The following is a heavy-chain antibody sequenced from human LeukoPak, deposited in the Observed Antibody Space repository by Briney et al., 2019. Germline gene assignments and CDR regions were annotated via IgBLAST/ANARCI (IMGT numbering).Heavy chain of an antibody. CDR1: GGSLSGSIYY. V-gene: IGHV4-39*01. CDR2: VYYDGSH. CDR3: AKRTSPHGFDT. D-gene: IGHD1-14*01. J-gene: IGHJ3*02. Sequence: SETLSVTRTVSGGSLSGSIYYWGWTRQPPGGGLKWIGSVYYDGSHNYHTSLKGRAAISVEMPRNRFSLKLNSVNAGDPSVFFCAKRTSPHGFDTWGQGTMVTVSS.